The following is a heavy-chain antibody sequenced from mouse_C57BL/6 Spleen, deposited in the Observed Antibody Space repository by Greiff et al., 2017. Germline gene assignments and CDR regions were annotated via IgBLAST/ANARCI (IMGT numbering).Heavy chain of an antibody. CDR1: GYTFTSYG. V-gene: IGHV1-81*01. CDR2: IYPRSGNT. J-gene: IGHJ2*01. CDR3: ARKGEFNTPYMDY. Sequence: QVQLQQSGAELARPGASVTLSCKASGYTFTSYGISWVKQRTGQGLEWIGEIYPRSGNTSYNEKFKGKATLTADKSSSTAYMELRSLTSEDSAVYFCARKGEFNTPYMDYWGQGTTLTVSS. D-gene: IGHD5-1-1*01.